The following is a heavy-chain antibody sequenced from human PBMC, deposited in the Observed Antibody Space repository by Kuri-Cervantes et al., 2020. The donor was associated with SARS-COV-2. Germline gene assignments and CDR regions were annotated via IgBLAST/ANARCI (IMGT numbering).Heavy chain of an antibody. D-gene: IGHD6-19*01. CDR2: IIPILGIA. CDR1: GGTFSSYA. CDR3: ARDPSVAGRYYFDC. V-gene: IGHV1-69*10. J-gene: IGHJ4*02. Sequence: SVKVSCKASGGTFSSYAISWVRQAPGQGLEWMGGIIPILGIANYAQKFQGRVTITADKSTSTAYMELSSLRSEDTAVYYCARDPSVAGRYYFDCWGQGTLVTVSS.